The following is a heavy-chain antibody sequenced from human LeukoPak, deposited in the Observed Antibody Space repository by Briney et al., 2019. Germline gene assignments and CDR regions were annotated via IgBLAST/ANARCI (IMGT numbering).Heavy chain of an antibody. D-gene: IGHD3-10*02. V-gene: IGHV6-1*01. Sequence: QTLSLTCAISGDSFSSNTTAWNWITQSPSIGLKGLGRTYYKSKRYNDDAISVKIRITNNPDTSKYQFSIQLNSVTPEDTAVYCCARVVPTMSKTFDYWGQGTPVTVSS. CDR3: ARVVPTMSKTFDY. CDR1: GDSFSSNTTA. CDR2: TYYKSKRYN. J-gene: IGHJ4*02.